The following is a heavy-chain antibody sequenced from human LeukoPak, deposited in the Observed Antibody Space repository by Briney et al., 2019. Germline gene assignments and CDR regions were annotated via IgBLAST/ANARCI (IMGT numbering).Heavy chain of an antibody. Sequence: GASVKVSCKASGYTFTSYVINWVRQATGQGLGWLGWLNPNSGNTGNAQKFQGRVTMTRNTSRSIAYMELSSLRSEDMAVYYCARPLWFGEQGGAFDIWGQGTMVTVSS. J-gene: IGHJ3*02. D-gene: IGHD3-10*01. CDR2: LNPNSGNT. CDR1: GYTFTSYV. V-gene: IGHV1-8*01. CDR3: ARPLWFGEQGGAFDI.